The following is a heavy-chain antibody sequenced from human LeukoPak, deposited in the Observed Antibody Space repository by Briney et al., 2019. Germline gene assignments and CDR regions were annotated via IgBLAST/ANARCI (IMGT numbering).Heavy chain of an antibody. V-gene: IGHV4-59*01. CDR1: GGPISTYY. CDR3: ARDARHYDRLTGYQRGVFDP. D-gene: IGHD3-9*01. CDR2: IYYSGST. J-gene: IGHJ5*02. Sequence: SETLSLTCTVSGGPISTYYWSWIRQPPGKGLEWIGYIYYSGSTNYNPSLKSRVTISLDTSKNQFSLKLSSVTAADTAVYYCARDARHYDRLTGYQRGVFDPWGQGTLVIVSP.